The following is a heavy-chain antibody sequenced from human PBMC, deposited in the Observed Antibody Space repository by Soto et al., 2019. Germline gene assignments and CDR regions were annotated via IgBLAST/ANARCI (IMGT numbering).Heavy chain of an antibody. V-gene: IGHV4-30-2*01. CDR3: ARDGYNYGLFDY. CDR1: GGSISSGGYS. J-gene: IGHJ4*02. D-gene: IGHD5-18*01. Sequence: SETLSLSCAVSGGSISSGGYSWSWIRQPPGKGLEWIGYMYHSGSTYYNPSLKSRVTISIDRSKNQFSLKLSPATAADTAVYYCARDGYNYGLFDYWGQGTLVTRSS. CDR2: MYHSGST.